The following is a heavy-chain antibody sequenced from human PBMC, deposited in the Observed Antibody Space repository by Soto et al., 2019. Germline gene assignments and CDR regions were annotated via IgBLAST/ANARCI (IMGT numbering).Heavy chain of an antibody. CDR3: AKDGTGSGNFLEY. CDR1: GFTFSDYG. CDR2: IWYDGSNE. D-gene: IGHD3-10*01. J-gene: IGHJ4*02. V-gene: IGHV3-33*06. Sequence: QVQLVESGGGVVQPGKSLRLSCAASGFTFSDYGIHWVRQAPGKGLEWVAIIWYDGSNEYYADSVKGRFTISRDNSKNTLYLQMNSLRAEATAMYYCAKDGTGSGNFLEYWGQGTLVTVSS.